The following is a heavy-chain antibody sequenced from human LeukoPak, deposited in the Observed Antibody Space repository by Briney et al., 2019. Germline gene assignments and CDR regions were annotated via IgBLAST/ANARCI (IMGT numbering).Heavy chain of an antibody. V-gene: IGHV3-23*01. J-gene: IGHJ6*02. Sequence: GGSLRLSCAASGFTFSSYAMSWVRQAPGKGLEWVSAISGSGGSTYYADSVKGRFTISRDNSKNTLYLQMNSLRAEDTAVYYCAKGITIFGGNYYGMDVWGQGTTVTVSS. CDR1: GFTFSSYA. CDR2: ISGSGGST. D-gene: IGHD3-3*01. CDR3: AKGITIFGGNYYGMDV.